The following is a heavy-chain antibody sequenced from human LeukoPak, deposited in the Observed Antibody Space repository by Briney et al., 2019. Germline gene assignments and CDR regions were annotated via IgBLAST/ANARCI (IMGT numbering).Heavy chain of an antibody. Sequence: GGSLRLSCAASGFTFSSYEMNWVRQAPGKGLEWVSYISSSGSTIHYADSVKGRFTISRDNAKNSLYLQMNSLRAEDTAVYYCAREPSSGYVGIDYWGQGTLVTVSS. CDR2: ISSSGSTI. CDR1: GFTFSSYE. CDR3: AREPSSGYVGIDY. V-gene: IGHV3-48*03. D-gene: IGHD3-22*01. J-gene: IGHJ4*02.